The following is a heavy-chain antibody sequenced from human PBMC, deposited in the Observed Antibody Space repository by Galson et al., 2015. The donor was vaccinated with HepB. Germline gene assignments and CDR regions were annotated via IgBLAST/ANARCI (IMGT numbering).Heavy chain of an antibody. CDR2: INSDGSST. CDR1: GFTFSSYW. CDR3: ARDLAGGGIVY. V-gene: IGHV3-74*01. Sequence: SLRLSCAASGFTFSSYWMHWVRQAPGKGLVWVSRINSDGSSTSYADSVKGRFTISRDNAKNTLYLQMNSRRAEDKAVYYCARDLAGGGIVYWGQGTLVTVSS. J-gene: IGHJ4*01. D-gene: IGHD2/OR15-2a*01.